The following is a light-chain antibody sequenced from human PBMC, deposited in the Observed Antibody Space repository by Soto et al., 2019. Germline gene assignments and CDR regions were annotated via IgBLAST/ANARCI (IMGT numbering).Light chain of an antibody. CDR3: SSYTSSSNLTYV. CDR1: SSDVGGYNY. J-gene: IGLJ1*01. Sequence: QSALTQPASVSGSPGQSITISCTVTSSDVGGYNYVSWYQQHPGKAPKLMIYDVSNRPSGVSNRFSGSKSGNTASLTISGLQAEDEADYYCSSYTSSSNLTYVFGTGTKVTVL. V-gene: IGLV2-14*01. CDR2: DVS.